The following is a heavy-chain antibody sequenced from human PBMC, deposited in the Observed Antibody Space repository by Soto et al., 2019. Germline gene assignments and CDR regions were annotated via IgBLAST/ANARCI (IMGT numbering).Heavy chain of an antibody. V-gene: IGHV1-2*02. CDR2: INTKTGGT. CDR3: ARVGPTGWFDP. J-gene: IGHJ5*02. Sequence: QVHLVQSEAEVKKPGASVKVSCKASGYSFTDYYMHWVRQAPGQGLEWMGWINTKTGGTKYAQRVRGRVTMTGDTSINTAYMELSRLRSDDTAVYYCARVGPTGWFDPWGQGTVVTVSS. CDR1: GYSFTDYY.